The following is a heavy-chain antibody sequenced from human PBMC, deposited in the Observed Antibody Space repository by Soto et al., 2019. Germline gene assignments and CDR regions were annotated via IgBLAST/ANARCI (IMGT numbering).Heavy chain of an antibody. J-gene: IGHJ4*02. CDR2: IYYSGST. CDR1: GGSISSYY. CDR3: ARAPRGNYGYPSYFDY. D-gene: IGHD3-10*01. Sequence: SETLSLTCTVSGGSISSYYWSWIRQPPGKGLEWIGYIYYSGSTNYNPSLKSRVTISVDTSKNQFSLKLSSVTAADTAVYYCARAPRGNYGYPSYFDYLGQGTLVTVSS. V-gene: IGHV4-59*08.